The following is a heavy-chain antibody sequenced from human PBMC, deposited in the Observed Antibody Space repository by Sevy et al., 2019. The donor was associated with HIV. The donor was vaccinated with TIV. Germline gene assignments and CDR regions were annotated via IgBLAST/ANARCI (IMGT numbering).Heavy chain of an antibody. CDR2: FYDSGST. CDR3: ARHQPDGVSTLFFDS. D-gene: IGHD3-16*01. Sequence: SETLSLTCAVSGYSISSGYYWGWIRQPPGKGLEWIGSFYDSGSTYYNPSLKSRVTISVDTSKNQFSLKLSSVTAADTAVCYCARHQPDGVSTLFFDSWGQGTLVSVSS. CDR1: GYSISSGYY. V-gene: IGHV4-38-2*01. J-gene: IGHJ4*02.